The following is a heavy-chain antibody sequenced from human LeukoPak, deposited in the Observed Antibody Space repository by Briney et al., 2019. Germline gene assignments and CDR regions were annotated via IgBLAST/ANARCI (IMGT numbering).Heavy chain of an antibody. CDR2: ISAYDGNT. CDR1: GYTFTSYG. CDR3: ARDYYDSSGFLGNDY. D-gene: IGHD3-22*01. V-gene: IGHV1-18*01. J-gene: IGHJ4*02. Sequence: ASVKVSCKAPGYTFTSYGISWVRQAPGQGLEWMGWISAYDGNTNYAQKLQGRVTMTTDTSTSTAYMELRSLRSDDTAVYYCARDYYDSSGFLGNDYWGQGTLVTVSS.